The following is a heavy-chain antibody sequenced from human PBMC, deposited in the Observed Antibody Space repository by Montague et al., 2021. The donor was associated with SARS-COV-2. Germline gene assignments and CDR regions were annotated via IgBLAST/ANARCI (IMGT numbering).Heavy chain of an antibody. CDR2: INGDGPTT. J-gene: IGHJ3*01. Sequence: SLRLSCAASGFTFDDYAMHWVRQAPGKGLEWVSLINGDGPTTLLXDSVEGRFIISRDNSKNSLYLQMKSLRTEDAALYFCVKDMSEFDDLNAFDVWGQGTQVTVSS. V-gene: IGHV3-43*02. CDR3: VKDMSEFDDLNAFDV. D-gene: IGHD3-10*01. CDR1: GFTFDDYA.